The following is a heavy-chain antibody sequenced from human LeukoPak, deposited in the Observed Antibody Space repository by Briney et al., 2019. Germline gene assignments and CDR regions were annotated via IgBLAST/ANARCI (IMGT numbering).Heavy chain of an antibody. J-gene: IGHJ6*03. D-gene: IGHD6-13*01. CDR1: GFTFSSHW. V-gene: IGHV3-7*01. CDR2: INQDGSVK. CDR3: ARRDVATAGDYSYYYMDV. Sequence: GGSLRLSCAASGFTFSSHWMNWVRQAPGKGLEWVANINQDGSVKHYVDSVKGRFTISRDNAKNSLYLQMNSLRAEDTAVYYCARRDVATAGDYSYYYMDVWGKGTTVTVSS.